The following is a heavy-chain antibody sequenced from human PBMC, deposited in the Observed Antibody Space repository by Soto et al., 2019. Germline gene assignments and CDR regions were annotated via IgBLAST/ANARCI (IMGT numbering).Heavy chain of an antibody. CDR2: INADNGNT. J-gene: IGHJ3*02. D-gene: IGHD3-10*01. CDR1: GYTFTSYT. V-gene: IGHV1-3*01. Sequence: QVQLVQSGAEVKKPGASVKVSCKASGYTFTSYTMHWVRQAPGQRLEWMGWINADNGNTKYSQKFQGRVTITRDTSASTAYMDLSSLRSEDTAVYYCARGASMVRGVILDAFDIWGQGTMVTVSS. CDR3: ARGASMVRGVILDAFDI.